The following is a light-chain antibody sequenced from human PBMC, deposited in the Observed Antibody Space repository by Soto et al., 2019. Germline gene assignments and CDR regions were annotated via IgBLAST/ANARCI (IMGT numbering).Light chain of an antibody. CDR3: SPYAGRKNFRH. Sequence: QSALTQPPSASGSPGPSVTISCTGTTSGVGGDNYVSWYHRHPGKVPILIISEVNKLPSGVPDRFSGSKSGSTASLTVSGLQAEDEPDYFCSPYAGRKNFRHFRGGTKLTVL. CDR2: EVN. CDR1: TSGVGGDNY. V-gene: IGLV2-8*01. J-gene: IGLJ2*01.